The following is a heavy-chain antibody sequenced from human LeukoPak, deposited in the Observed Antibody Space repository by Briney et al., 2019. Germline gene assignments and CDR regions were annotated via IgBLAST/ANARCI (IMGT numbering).Heavy chain of an antibody. D-gene: IGHD3-10*01. CDR2: ISGSGDST. V-gene: IGHV3-23*01. CDR1: GFTFSSYW. Sequence: LAGGSLRLSCAASGFTFSSYWTHWVRQAPGKGLEWVSAISGSGDSTYYADSVKGRFTISRDNSKNTLYLQMNSLRAEDTAVYYCAKDYRSGVRGVTPKHDYWGQGTLVTVSS. CDR3: AKDYRSGVRGVTPKHDY. J-gene: IGHJ4*02.